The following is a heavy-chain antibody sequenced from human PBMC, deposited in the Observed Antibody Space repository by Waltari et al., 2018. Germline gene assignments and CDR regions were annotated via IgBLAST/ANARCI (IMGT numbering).Heavy chain of an antibody. J-gene: IGHJ4*02. D-gene: IGHD3-22*01. Sequence: QVQLVQSGAEVKKPGASVKVSCKASGYTFTGYYMHWVGQAPGQGLEWMGWINPNSGGTNYAQKFQGRVTMTRDTSISTAYMELSRLRSDDTAVYYCASLIIAAVRRYYYDSSGYAFDYWGQGTLVTVSS. CDR1: GYTFTGYY. CDR3: ASLIIAAVRRYYYDSSGYAFDY. CDR2: INPNSGGT. V-gene: IGHV1-2*02.